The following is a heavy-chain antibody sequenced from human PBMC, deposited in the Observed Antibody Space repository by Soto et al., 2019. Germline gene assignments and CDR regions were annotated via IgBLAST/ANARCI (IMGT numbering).Heavy chain of an antibody. V-gene: IGHV4-30-2*05. J-gene: IGHJ4*02. CDR1: GGSISSGVYS. CDR3: ARGGVDYYDSSGYYFSPYYFDY. D-gene: IGHD3-22*01. CDR2: IFYSGTT. Sequence: PSETLSLTCAVSGGSISSGVYSWSWIRQPPGKGLEWIGYIFYSGTTYYNPSLKSRVTISVDTSKNQFSLKLSSVTAADTAVYYCARGGVDYYDSSGYYFSPYYFDYWGQGTLVTVSS.